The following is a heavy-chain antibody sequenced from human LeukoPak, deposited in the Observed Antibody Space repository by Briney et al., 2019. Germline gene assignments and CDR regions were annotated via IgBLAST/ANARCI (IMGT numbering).Heavy chain of an antibody. J-gene: IGHJ3*01. V-gene: IGHV4-38-2*02. CDR1: GYSISSDYY. D-gene: IGHD5-12*01. CDR3: AKERRVATIGASDV. CDR2: IYHSGST. Sequence: SETLSLTCSVSGYSISSDYYWGWIRQPPGQGLEWIGTIYHSGSTYYNPSLKSRVTISIDMSKNQFSLKLSSVAAADTAVYYCAKERRVATIGASDVWGQGTMVTVSS.